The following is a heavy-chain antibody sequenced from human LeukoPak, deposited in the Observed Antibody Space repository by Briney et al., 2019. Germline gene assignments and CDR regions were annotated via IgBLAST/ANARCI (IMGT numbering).Heavy chain of an antibody. J-gene: IGHJ4*02. V-gene: IGHV1-69*01. CDR2: IIPIFGTA. CDR1: GGTFSSYA. Sequence: ASVKVSCKAPGGTFSSYAISWVRQAPGQGLEWMGGIIPIFGTANYAQKFQGRVTITADESTSTAYMELSSLRSEDTAVYYCASQKFLEWLLLDYWGQGTLVTVSS. CDR3: ASQKFLEWLLLDY. D-gene: IGHD3-3*01.